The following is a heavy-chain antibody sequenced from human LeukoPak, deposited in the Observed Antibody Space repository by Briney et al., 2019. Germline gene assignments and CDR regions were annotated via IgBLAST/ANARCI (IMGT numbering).Heavy chain of an antibody. CDR2: IYYSGST. Sequence: SETLSLTCTVSGDSNSNGDYYWSWIRQPPGKGLEWITYIYYSGSTYYNPSLQSRVTISVDTSKNQFSLKLTSVNAADTAVYYCARSSYDDGYYMDVWGKGTTVTVSS. CDR3: ARSSYDDGYYMDV. J-gene: IGHJ6*03. D-gene: IGHD3-16*01. CDR1: GDSNSNGDYY. V-gene: IGHV4-30-4*08.